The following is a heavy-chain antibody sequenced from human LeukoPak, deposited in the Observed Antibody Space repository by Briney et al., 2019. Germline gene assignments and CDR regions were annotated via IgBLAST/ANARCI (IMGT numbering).Heavy chain of an antibody. Sequence: SQTLSHTCGISGDSVSRNTAAWNWIRQSPSRGLEWLGRTYYTSKWYHDYALSVKSRITINPDTSKNQVSLQLNSVSPEDTAVYYCAREVGKVFGYWGQGTLVTVSS. J-gene: IGHJ4*02. V-gene: IGHV6-1*01. D-gene: IGHD3-22*01. CDR2: TYYTSKWYH. CDR3: AREVGKVFGY. CDR1: GDSVSRNTAA.